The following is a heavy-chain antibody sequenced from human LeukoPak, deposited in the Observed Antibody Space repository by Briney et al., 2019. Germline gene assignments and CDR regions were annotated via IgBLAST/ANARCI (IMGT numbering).Heavy chain of an antibody. J-gene: IGHJ4*02. V-gene: IGHV3-9*01. CDR1: GFTFDDYA. Sequence: TGRSLRLSCAASGFTFDDYAMHWVRQAPGKVLEWVSSISWNSGSIAYADSVKGRFTISRDNAKNSLYLQMNSLRPEDTALYYCAKLPGYSSGWVDYWGQGALVTVSS. D-gene: IGHD6-19*01. CDR3: AKLPGYSSGWVDY. CDR2: ISWNSGSI.